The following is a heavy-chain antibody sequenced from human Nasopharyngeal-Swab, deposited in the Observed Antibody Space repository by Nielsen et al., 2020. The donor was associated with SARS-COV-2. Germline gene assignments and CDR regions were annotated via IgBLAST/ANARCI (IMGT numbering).Heavy chain of an antibody. J-gene: IGHJ4*02. CDR3: ARSTSSSWYRPLDY. Sequence: LKISCAASGFTFSDYYMSWIRQAPGKGLEWVSYISSSSSYTDYADSVKGRFTISRDNAKNSLYLQMDNLRAEDTAVYYCARSTSSSWYRPLDYWGQGTLV. V-gene: IGHV3-11*03. D-gene: IGHD6-13*01. CDR2: ISSSSSYT. CDR1: GFTFSDYY.